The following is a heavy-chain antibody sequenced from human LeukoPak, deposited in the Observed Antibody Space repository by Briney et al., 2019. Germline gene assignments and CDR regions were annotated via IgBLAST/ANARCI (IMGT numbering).Heavy chain of an antibody. V-gene: IGHV1-2*02. CDR1: GYTFTGYY. CDR2: INPNSGGT. CDR3: AREIQLGLRSQPSQFDY. J-gene: IGHJ4*02. Sequence: GASVKVSCKASGYTFTGYYMHWVRQAPGQGLEWMGWINPNSGGTNYAQKFQGRVTMTRDTSISTAYMELSRLRSDDTAVYYCAREIQLGLRSQPSQFDYWGQGTLVTVSS. D-gene: IGHD5-18*01.